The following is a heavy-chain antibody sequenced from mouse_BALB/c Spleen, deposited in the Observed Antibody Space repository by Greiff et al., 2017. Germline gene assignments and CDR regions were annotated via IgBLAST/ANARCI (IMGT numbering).Heavy chain of an antibody. CDR3: ARFYDGYSAWFAY. J-gene: IGHJ3*01. CDR1: GYAFTNYL. CDR2: INPGSGGT. D-gene: IGHD2-3*01. Sequence: VQLQQSGAELVRPGTSVKVSCKASGYAFTNYLIEWVKQRPGQGLEWIGVINPGSGGTNYNEKFKGKATLTADKSSSTAYMQLSSLTSDNSAVYFCARFYDGYSAWFAYWGQGTLVTVSA. V-gene: IGHV1-54*01.